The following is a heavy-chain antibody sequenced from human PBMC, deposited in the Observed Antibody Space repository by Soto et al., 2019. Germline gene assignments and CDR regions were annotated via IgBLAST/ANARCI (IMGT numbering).Heavy chain of an antibody. CDR2: ISYDGHNK. CDR1: GFTFTTFG. V-gene: IGHV3-30*18. D-gene: IGHD4-17*01. Sequence: QLQLVESGGGVVQPGGSLRLSCTASGFTFTTFGIHWVRQAPGKGLEWVALISYDGHNKYYSDSVKGRFTISRDNYKNTLSLQMNSLRAEDTAVYYCAKDLQAYGDYNYDYYGMDVW. J-gene: IGHJ6*01. CDR3: AKDLQAYGDYNYDYYGMDV.